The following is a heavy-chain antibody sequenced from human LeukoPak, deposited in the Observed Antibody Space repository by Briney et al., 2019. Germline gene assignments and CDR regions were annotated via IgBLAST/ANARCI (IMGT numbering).Heavy chain of an antibody. D-gene: IGHD6-6*01. CDR3: ARGVAARPGWFDP. J-gene: IGHJ5*02. CDR2: INHSGST. Sequence: SEALSLTCAVYGGSFSGYYWSWIRQPPGKGLEWIGEINHSGSTNYNPSLKSRVTISVDTSKNQFSLKLSSVTAADTAVYYCARGVAARPGWFDPWGQGTLVTVSS. V-gene: IGHV4-34*01. CDR1: GGSFSGYY.